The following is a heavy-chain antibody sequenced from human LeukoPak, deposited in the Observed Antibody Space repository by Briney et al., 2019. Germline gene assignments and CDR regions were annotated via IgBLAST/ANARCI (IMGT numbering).Heavy chain of an antibody. CDR2: IYYSGST. CDR1: GGSISSYY. J-gene: IGHJ3*02. V-gene: IGHV4-59*01. Sequence: SETLSLTCTVSGGSISSYYWSWIRQPPGKGLEWIGYIYYSGSTNYNPSLKSRVTISVDTSKNQFSLKLSSVTAADTAVYYRARGYYDSSGYSFHDAFDIWGQGTMVTVSS. CDR3: ARGYYDSSGYSFHDAFDI. D-gene: IGHD3-22*01.